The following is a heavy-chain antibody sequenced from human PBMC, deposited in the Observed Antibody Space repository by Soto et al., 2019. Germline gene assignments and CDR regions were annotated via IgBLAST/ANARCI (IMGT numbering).Heavy chain of an antibody. V-gene: IGHV4-34*01. J-gene: IGHJ4*02. D-gene: IGHD3-10*01. CDR1: GGSFSDYY. Sequence: SETLSLTCAVYGGSFSDYYWTWIRQPPGKGLEWIGEIHHSGSTNYNPSLKSRVTISLDTSKNQFSLKLSSVTAADAAVYYCARYGRGTYYYGYYFHHWGQGTPVTVSS. CDR2: IHHSGST. CDR3: ARYGRGTYYYGYYFHH.